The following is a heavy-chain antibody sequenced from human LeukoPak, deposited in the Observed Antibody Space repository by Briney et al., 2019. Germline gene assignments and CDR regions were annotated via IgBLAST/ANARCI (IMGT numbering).Heavy chain of an antibody. D-gene: IGHD6-6*01. V-gene: IGHV4-4*07. CDR2: IHISGNT. CDR3: AREGSMTARPFVSIDY. CDR1: GGSISTYY. J-gene: IGHJ4*02. Sequence: PSETLSLTCTVSGGSISTYYWSWIRQPAGKGLEWIGRIHISGNTDYNPSLESRVTMSVHTSKSQFSLKLTSVTAADTAVYYCAREGSMTARPFVSIDYWGQGTLVTVSS.